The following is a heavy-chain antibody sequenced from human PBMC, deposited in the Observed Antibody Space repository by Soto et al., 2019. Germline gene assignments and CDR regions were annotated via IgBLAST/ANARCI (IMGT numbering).Heavy chain of an antibody. D-gene: IGHD3-10*01. CDR3: ASGATRVRGVILDAFDN. V-gene: IGHV3-13*04. CDR2: IGTAGDT. CDR1: GFTFSSYD. Sequence: PGGSLRLSCAASGFTFSSYDMHWVRQATGKGLEWVSAIGTAGDTYYPGSVKGRFTISRENAKNSLYLQMNSLRAGDTAVYYCASGATRVRGVILDAFDNWGQGTMFSV. J-gene: IGHJ3*02.